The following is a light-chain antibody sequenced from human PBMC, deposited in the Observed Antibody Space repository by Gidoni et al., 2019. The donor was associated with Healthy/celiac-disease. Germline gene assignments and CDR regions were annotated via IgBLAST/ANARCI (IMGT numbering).Light chain of an antibody. J-gene: IGKJ2*01. CDR3: QQRSNWHMYT. CDR2: DAS. CDR1: QSVSSH. V-gene: IGKV3-11*01. Sequence: EIVLTQSPATLSLSPGERATLSCRASQSVSSHLAWYQQKPGQAPRLLIYDASNRATGIPARFSGSGSGTDFTLTISSLEPEDFAVYYCQQRSNWHMYTFGQGTKLEIK.